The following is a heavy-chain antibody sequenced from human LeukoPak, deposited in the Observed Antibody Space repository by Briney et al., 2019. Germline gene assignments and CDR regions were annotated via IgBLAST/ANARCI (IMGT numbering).Heavy chain of an antibody. CDR2: INPNTGGT. CDR1: GYTFTGYY. Sequence: ASVEVSCKASGYTFTGYYMHWVRQAPGRGLEWMGWINPNTGGTNYAQKFQGRVTMTRDTSISTAYMELSSLRSDDTAMYYCARDVLLAVPALDYWGQGTLVTVSS. CDR3: ARDVLLAVPALDY. V-gene: IGHV1-2*02. D-gene: IGHD2/OR15-2a*01. J-gene: IGHJ4*02.